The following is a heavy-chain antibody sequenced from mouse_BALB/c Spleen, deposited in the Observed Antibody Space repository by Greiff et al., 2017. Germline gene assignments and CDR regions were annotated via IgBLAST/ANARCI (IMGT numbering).Heavy chain of an antibody. Sequence: EVQLVESGGGLVKPGGSLKLSCAASGFTFSDYYMYWVRQTPEKRLEWVATISDGGSYTYYPDSVKGRFTISRDNAKNNLYLQMSSLKSEDTAMYYCARDPIYYDYSYAMDYWGQGTSVTVSS. CDR3: ARDPIYYDYSYAMDY. CDR2: ISDGGSYT. J-gene: IGHJ4*01. D-gene: IGHD2-4*01. V-gene: IGHV5-4*02. CDR1: GFTFSDYY.